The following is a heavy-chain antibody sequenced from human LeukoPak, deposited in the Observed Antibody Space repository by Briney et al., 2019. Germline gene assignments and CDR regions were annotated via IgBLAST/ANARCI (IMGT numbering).Heavy chain of an antibody. CDR2: ISSGSSCI. V-gene: IGHV3-21*01. J-gene: IGHJ4*02. Sequence: PGGSLCLSCAVSEFTFSDAWMTWVRQAPGKGMEWVSAISSGSSCIYYADSVKGRFTISRDNAKNSLYLQMNSMRAEDTAVYYCARVGGHGGQGTLVTVTS. D-gene: IGHD3-10*01. CDR1: EFTFSDAW. CDR3: ARVGGH.